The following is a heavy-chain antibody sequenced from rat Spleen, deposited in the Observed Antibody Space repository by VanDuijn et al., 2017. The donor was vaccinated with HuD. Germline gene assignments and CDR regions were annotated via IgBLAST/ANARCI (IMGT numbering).Heavy chain of an antibody. CDR1: GFSLTSYN. CDR3: ARAPGNGYVMDA. J-gene: IGHJ4*01. Sequence: HVQLKESGPGLVQPSETLSLTCTVSGFSLTSYNVHWVRQPPGKGLEWMGVLWSGGNTDYNSALKSRLSISRDTSKNHIFLKMNSLQSEDTTTYYCARAPGNGYVMDAWGQGASVTVSS. V-gene: IGHV2-45*01. D-gene: IGHD5-1*01. CDR2: LWSGGNT.